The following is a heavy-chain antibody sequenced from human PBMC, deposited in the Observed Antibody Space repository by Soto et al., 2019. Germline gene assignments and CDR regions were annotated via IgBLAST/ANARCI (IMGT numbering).Heavy chain of an antibody. Sequence: PSQTLSLTCAISGDSVSSNSAAWNWIRQSPSRGLEWLGRTHYRSKWYNDYAVSVKSRITINPDTSKNQFSLQLNSVTPEDTAVYYCARGTXYDILTGRRKNYNWFDPWGQGTLVTVSS. J-gene: IGHJ5*02. CDR3: ARGTXYDILTGRRKNYNWFDP. CDR2: THYRSKWYN. CDR1: GDSVSSNSAA. D-gene: IGHD3-9*01. V-gene: IGHV6-1*01.